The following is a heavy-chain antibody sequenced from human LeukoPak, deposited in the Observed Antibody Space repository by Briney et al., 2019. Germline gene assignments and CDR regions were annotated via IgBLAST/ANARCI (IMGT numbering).Heavy chain of an antibody. Sequence: GGSLRLSCAASGFTFSSYAMSWVRQAPGKGLEWVSAISGSGGSTYYADSVKGRFTISRDNSKNTLYLQMNSLRAEDTAVYYCAKRAPLVVVPAASSYYYMDLWGKGTTVTVSS. CDR1: GFTFSSYA. CDR2: ISGSGGST. D-gene: IGHD2-2*01. V-gene: IGHV3-23*01. CDR3: AKRAPLVVVPAASSYYYMDL. J-gene: IGHJ6*03.